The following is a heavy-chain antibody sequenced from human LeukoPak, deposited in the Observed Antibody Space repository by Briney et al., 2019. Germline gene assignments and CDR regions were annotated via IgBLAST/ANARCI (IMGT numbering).Heavy chain of an antibody. D-gene: IGHD4-17*01. Sequence: PSQTLSLTCTVSGGSISSGGSYWTWIRQHPGKGLEWIGYISYSGSTYYNPSLKSRVTISVDTSKNQFSLKLSSVTAADTAVYYCARFSLNGTVTTYVFQHWGQGTLVTVSS. V-gene: IGHV4-31*03. CDR3: ARFSLNGTVTTYVFQH. CDR2: ISYSGST. J-gene: IGHJ1*01. CDR1: GGSISSGGSY.